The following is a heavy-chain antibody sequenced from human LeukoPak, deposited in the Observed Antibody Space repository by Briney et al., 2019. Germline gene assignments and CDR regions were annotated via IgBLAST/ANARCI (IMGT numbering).Heavy chain of an antibody. CDR2: ISSSSSYI. V-gene: IGHV3-21*01. J-gene: IGHJ3*02. CDR1: GFTFSSYS. Sequence: GGSLRLSCAASGFTFSSYSMNWVRQAPGKGLEWVSSISSSSSYIYYADSVKGRFTISRDNAKNSLYLQMNSLRAEDTAVYYCARGGWVAVYAFDIWGQGTMVTVSS. CDR3: ARGGWVAVYAFDI. D-gene: IGHD6-19*01.